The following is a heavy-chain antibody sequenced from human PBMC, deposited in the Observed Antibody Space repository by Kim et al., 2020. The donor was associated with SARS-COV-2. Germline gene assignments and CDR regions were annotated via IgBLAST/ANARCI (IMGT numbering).Heavy chain of an antibody. CDR2: ISWDGGST. CDR3: AKSLVRGVIRGGPFDY. CDR1: GFTFDDYA. D-gene: IGHD3-10*01. J-gene: IGHJ4*02. Sequence: GGSLRLSCAASGFTFDDYAMHWVRQAPGKGLEWVSLISWDGGSTYYADSVKGRFTISRDNSKNSLYLQMNSLRAEDTALYYCAKSLVRGVIRGGPFDYWGQGTLFTVSS. V-gene: IGHV3-43D*03.